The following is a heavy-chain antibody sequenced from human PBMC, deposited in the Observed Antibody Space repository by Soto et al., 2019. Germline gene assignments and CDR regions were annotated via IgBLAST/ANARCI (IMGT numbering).Heavy chain of an antibody. V-gene: IGHV3-33*01. CDR2: IWYDGSNK. J-gene: IGHJ4*02. CDR3: GRDGALGDTAVVDS. CDR1: GFTFSTYG. D-gene: IGHD5-18*01. Sequence: QVQLVESGGGVAHPGRSLRLSCAASGFTFSTYGMHWVPQAPGKGLGWVAVIWYDGSNKYHGDSLKGRFTISRDNSKNTLYLQINNLRAEDTAVYYCGRDGALGDTAVVDSWGQGTLVTVSS.